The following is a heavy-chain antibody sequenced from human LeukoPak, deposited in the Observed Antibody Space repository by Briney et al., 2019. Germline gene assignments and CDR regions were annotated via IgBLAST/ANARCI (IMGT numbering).Heavy chain of an antibody. D-gene: IGHD6-6*01. CDR2: INPNSGDT. CDR3: ARRSSSSWTWFDP. J-gene: IGHJ5*02. V-gene: IGHV1-2*02. Sequence: ASVKVSCKASRYTFTGYYLHWVRQAPGQGLEWMGWINPNSGDTNYAQKFQGRVTMTRDTSISTAYMELSSLRSDDTAVYYCARRSSSSWTWFDPWGQGTLVTVSS. CDR1: RYTFTGYY.